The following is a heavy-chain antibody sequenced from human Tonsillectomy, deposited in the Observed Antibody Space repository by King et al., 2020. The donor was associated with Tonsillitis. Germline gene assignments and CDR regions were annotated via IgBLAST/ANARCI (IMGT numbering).Heavy chain of an antibody. D-gene: IGHD2-15*01. Sequence: QLVQSGGGVVQPGKSLRLSCAASGFTFSNYALHWVRQAPGKGLEWVAVISYDGTNKYYADSVKGRFTISRDNSKNTVYLQMNSLRAEDTAVYYCARDPIHCSGGSCYFGVPDYWGQGTLVTVSS. CDR3: ARDPIHCSGGSCYFGVPDY. V-gene: IGHV3-30*04. CDR2: ISYDGTNK. CDR1: GFTFSNYA. J-gene: IGHJ4*02.